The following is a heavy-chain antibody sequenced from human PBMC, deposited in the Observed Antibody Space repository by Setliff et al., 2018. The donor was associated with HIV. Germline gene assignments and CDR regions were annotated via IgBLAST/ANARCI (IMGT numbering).Heavy chain of an antibody. CDR2: IYSGGST. J-gene: IGHJ6*02. D-gene: IGHD6-6*01. CDR3: ASSSSSDLTCYYYGMDV. Sequence: GGSLRLSCAASGFTVSSNYMSWVRQAPGKGLEWVSVIYSGGSTYYADSVKGRFTISRDNSKNALYLQMNSLRAEDTAVYYCASSSSSDLTCYYYGMDVWGQGTTLTVSS. V-gene: IGHV3-53*01. CDR1: GFTVSSNY.